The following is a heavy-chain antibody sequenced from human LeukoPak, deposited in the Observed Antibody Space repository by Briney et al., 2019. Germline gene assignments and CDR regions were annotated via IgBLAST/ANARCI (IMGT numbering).Heavy chain of an antibody. CDR1: GGSISSGTYY. CDR3: ARDFGYGDYLGAFDI. CDR2: IYHSGST. J-gene: IGHJ3*02. D-gene: IGHD4-17*01. V-gene: IGHV4-39*07. Sequence: PSETLSLTCTVSGGSISSGTYYWAWIRQPPGKGLEWIGTIYHSGSTYYNPSLKSRVTISVDTSKNQFSLKLSSVTAADTAVYYCARDFGYGDYLGAFDIWGQGTMVTVSS.